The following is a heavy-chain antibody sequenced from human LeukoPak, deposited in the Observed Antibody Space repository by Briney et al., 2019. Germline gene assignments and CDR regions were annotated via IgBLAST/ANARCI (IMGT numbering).Heavy chain of an antibody. V-gene: IGHV1-24*01. CDR1: GYTLTELS. J-gene: IGHJ4*02. CDR2: TDPEHGET. Sequence: ASVQVSCKVSGYTLTELSMHWVRQAPGKGLEWMGVTDPEHGETIYAQKFQGRVTMTEDTSTDTAYMELSSLRSEDTAVYYCATDLAYCGGDCYNYWGQGTLVTVSS. CDR3: ATDLAYCGGDCYNY. D-gene: IGHD2-21*02.